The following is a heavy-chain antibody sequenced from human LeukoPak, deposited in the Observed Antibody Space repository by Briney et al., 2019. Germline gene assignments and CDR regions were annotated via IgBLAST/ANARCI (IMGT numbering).Heavy chain of an antibody. Sequence: SVKVSCKASGGTFRSFAISWVRQAPGQGLEWMGGIIPIFRTANYAQKFQGRVTITADESMSTAYMELSSLRSEDTAVYYCARALRYYSDSSGYAFDYWGQGTLVTVSS. D-gene: IGHD3-22*01. CDR3: ARALRYYSDSSGYAFDY. V-gene: IGHV1-69*01. CDR1: GGTFRSFA. J-gene: IGHJ4*02. CDR2: IIPIFRTA.